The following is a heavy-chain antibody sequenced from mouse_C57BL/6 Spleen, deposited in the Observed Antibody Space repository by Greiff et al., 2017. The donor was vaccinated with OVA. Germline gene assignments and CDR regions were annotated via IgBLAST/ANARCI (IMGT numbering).Heavy chain of an antibody. V-gene: IGHV10-1*01. Sequence: EVKLMESGGGLVQPKGSLKLSCAASGFSFNTYAMNWVRQAPGKGLEWVARIRSKSNNYATYYADSVKDRFTISRDDSESMLYLQMNNLKTEDTAMYYCVRHKYYAYWGQGTLVTVSA. D-gene: IGHD1-1*01. CDR2: IRSKSNNYAT. CDR1: GFSFNTYA. J-gene: IGHJ3*01. CDR3: VRHKYYAY.